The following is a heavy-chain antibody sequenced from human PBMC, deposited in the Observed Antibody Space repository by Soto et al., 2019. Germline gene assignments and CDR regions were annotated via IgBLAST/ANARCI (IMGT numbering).Heavy chain of an antibody. Sequence: ESLKISCKGSGYSFTSYWIGWVRQMPGKGLEWMGIIYPGGSDTRYSPSFQGQVTISADKSISTAYLQWSSLKASDTAMYYCARHWACSGGSCYSNSGYYYGMDVWGQGTTVTVSS. D-gene: IGHD2-15*01. CDR1: GYSFTSYW. J-gene: IGHJ6*02. CDR2: IYPGGSDT. V-gene: IGHV5-51*01. CDR3: ARHWACSGGSCYSNSGYYYGMDV.